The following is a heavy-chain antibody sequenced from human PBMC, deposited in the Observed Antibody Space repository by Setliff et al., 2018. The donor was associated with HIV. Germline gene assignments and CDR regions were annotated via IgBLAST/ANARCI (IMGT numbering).Heavy chain of an antibody. CDR2: IYYSGST. V-gene: IGHV4-59*12. Sequence: PSETLSLTCTVSGGSISSYYWSWIRQPPGKGLEWIGYIYYSGSTNYNPSLKSRVTISIDTSKNQFSLKLSSVTAADTAVYYCARDGNNYYDSSGYSNWFDPWGQGTLVTVSS. J-gene: IGHJ5*02. CDR1: GGSISSYY. D-gene: IGHD3-22*01. CDR3: ARDGNNYYDSSGYSNWFDP.